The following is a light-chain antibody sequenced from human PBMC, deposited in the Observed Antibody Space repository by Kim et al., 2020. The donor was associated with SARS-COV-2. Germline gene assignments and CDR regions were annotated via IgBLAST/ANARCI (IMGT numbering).Light chain of an antibody. CDR3: QVWDSSSGL. V-gene: IGLV3-21*04. CDR1: NIGSKS. CDR2: YDS. J-gene: IGLJ2*01. Sequence: SYELTQPPSVSVAPGKTARITCGGNNIGSKSVHWYQQKPGQAPVLVIYYDSDRPSGIPERFSGSNSGNTATLTISRVEAGDEADYYCQVWDSSSGLFGGG.